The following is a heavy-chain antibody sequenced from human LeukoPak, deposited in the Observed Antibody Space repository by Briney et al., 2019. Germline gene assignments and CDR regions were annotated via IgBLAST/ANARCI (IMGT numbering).Heavy chain of an antibody. CDR3: ARDRGAYCGGDCYLGFDY. Sequence: GGSLRLSCAASGFTFSSYTMTWVRQALGKGLEWVSSIAGSSGYISYADSVKGRFTISRDNAKKSLYLQMTSLTAEDTAVYYCARDRGAYCGGDCYLGFDYWGRGTLVTVAS. CDR2: IAGSSGYI. CDR1: GFTFSSYT. J-gene: IGHJ4*01. D-gene: IGHD2-21*02. V-gene: IGHV3-21*01.